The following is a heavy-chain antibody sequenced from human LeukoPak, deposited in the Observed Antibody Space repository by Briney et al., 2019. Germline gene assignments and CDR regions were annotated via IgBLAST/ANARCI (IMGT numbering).Heavy chain of an antibody. J-gene: IGHJ6*03. D-gene: IGHD6-13*01. Sequence: GSSVKVSCKPSGCTFSSYSISLVRLAPGPPLEWMGGVLPIFGTSNYAQKFHARVTITTDRSPGTAYMVPGSLRCEDTGECCCVRGIGIAAAGMHYYHYMDGWGKGTTVTVSS. CDR3: VRGIGIAAAGMHYYHYMDG. V-gene: IGHV1-69*05. CDR2: VLPIFGTS. CDR1: GCTFSSYS.